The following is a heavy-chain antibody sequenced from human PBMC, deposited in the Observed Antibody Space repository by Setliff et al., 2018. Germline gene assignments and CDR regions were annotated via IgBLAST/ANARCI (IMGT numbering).Heavy chain of an antibody. CDR2: ISPSGST. V-gene: IGHV4-61*09. CDR1: GASITSGGFY. D-gene: IGHD1-26*01. Sequence: PSETLSLTCSVSGASITSGGFYWTWIRQPAGKGLEWIGHISPSGSTTYNPSVKSRVTISLDTSKNHFPLKLDSVTVADTALYYCARSPSSGAYWNPRPFYSDYWARGTLVTVSS. CDR3: ARSPSSGAYWNPRPFYSDY. J-gene: IGHJ4*02.